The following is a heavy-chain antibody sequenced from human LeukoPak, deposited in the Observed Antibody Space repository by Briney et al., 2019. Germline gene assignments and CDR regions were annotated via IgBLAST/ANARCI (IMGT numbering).Heavy chain of an antibody. J-gene: IGHJ4*02. CDR3: ARDLSNYYGSGSYGGGDY. CDR1: GYTFTSYY. D-gene: IGHD3-10*01. Sequence: ASVTVSCKASGYTFTSYYMHWVRQAPGQGLERMGIINPSGGSTSYAQKFQGRVTMTRDTSTSTVYMELSSLRSEDTAVYYCARDLSNYYGSGSYGGGDYWGQGTLVTVSS. CDR2: INPSGGST. V-gene: IGHV1-46*01.